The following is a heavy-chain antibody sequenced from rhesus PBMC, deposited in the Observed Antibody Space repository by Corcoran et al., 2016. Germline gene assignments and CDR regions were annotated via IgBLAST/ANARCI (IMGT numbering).Heavy chain of an antibody. V-gene: IGHV4-122*02. D-gene: IGHD1-20*01. J-gene: IGHJ6*01. Sequence: QLQLLASGPALVKPSDTLSLTCALSGCYINSSYYFWILYLPAPGSGVVWIGYISYRGRTSYNPSLKSRVTSSRVTSKSQCSLKLSSVTAADTAVYYCASLIAGTRDHGLDSWGQGVVVTVSS. CDR1: GCYINSSYYF. CDR3: ASLIAGTRDHGLDS. CDR2: ISYRGRT.